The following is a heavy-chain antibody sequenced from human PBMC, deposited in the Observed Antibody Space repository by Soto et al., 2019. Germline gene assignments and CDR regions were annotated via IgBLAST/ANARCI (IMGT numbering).Heavy chain of an antibody. CDR3: ARALSGGISWYDFDY. J-gene: IGHJ4*02. V-gene: IGHV4-59*08. CDR1: DDCSDSAY. Sequence: AVYDDCSDSAYWSCVRQPPGKGLEWIGYVHYSGATNSNPSLKSRVTISADTSKNQFSLKVVSVTPSDTAVYFCARALSGGISWYDFDYWGPGALVT. D-gene: IGHD6-13*01. CDR2: VHYSGAT.